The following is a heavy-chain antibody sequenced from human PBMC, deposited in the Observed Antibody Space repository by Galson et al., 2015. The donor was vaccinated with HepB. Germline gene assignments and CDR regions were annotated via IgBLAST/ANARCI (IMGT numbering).Heavy chain of an antibody. J-gene: IGHJ5*02. Sequence: TLSLTCTVSGGSISSGGYYWSWIRQHPGKGLEWIGYIYYSGSTYYNPSLKSRVTISVDTSKNQFSLKLSSVTAADTAVYYCAREGVVPAASNWFDPWGQGTLVTVSS. D-gene: IGHD2-2*01. CDR2: IYYSGST. CDR3: AREGVVPAASNWFDP. CDR1: GGSISSGGYY. V-gene: IGHV4-31*03.